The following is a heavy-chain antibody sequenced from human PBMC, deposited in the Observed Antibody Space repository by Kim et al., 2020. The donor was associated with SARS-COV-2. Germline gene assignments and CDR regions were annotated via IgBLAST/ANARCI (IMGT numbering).Heavy chain of an antibody. J-gene: IGHJ4*02. CDR2: ISYNGGST. D-gene: IGHD3-22*01. CDR1: GFTFGSYG. Sequence: GGSLRLSCVASGFTFGSYGMAWVRQAPGKGLEWVAAISYNGGSTNYADSVKGVKGRFTISRDNSKNTLFLKMNSLGGEDTAIYYCAKESSDVYTDYWGQGTLVTVSS. CDR3: AKESSDVYTDY. V-gene: IGHV3-23*01.